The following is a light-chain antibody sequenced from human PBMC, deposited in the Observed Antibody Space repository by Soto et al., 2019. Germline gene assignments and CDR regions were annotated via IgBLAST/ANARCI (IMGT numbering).Light chain of an antibody. V-gene: IGLV1-47*01. CDR2: RNN. CDR3: AAWDDSLSGAL. Sequence: QSVLTQPPSATGTPGQRVIISCSGSSSNIGNNYVSWYQHLPGTAPKLLMYRNNQRPSGVPDRFSGSKSGTSASLAISGLRSEDEADYYCAAWDDSLSGALFGGRTKLTVL. J-gene: IGLJ2*01. CDR1: SSNIGNNY.